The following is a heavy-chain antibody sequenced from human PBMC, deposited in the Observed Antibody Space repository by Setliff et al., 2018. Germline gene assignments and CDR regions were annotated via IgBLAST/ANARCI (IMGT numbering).Heavy chain of an antibody. Sequence: GGSLRLSCAASGFTLSNAWMSWVRKAPGKGLEWVGRIKRESDGWTTDYAAPVKGRFTISISDSKNTLYLQMNSLKTEDTAVYYCISLWLGYYGLDVWGQGTTVTVSS. CDR2: IKRESDGWTT. J-gene: IGHJ6*02. CDR1: GFTLSNAW. D-gene: IGHD5-18*01. V-gene: IGHV3-15*01. CDR3: ISLWLGYYGLDV.